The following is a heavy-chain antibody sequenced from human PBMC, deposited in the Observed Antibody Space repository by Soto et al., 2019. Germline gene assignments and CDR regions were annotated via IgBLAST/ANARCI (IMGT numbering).Heavy chain of an antibody. CDR1: GGSVSSGSYY. CDR3: AKTVPRAIRGQVGHFDY. J-gene: IGHJ4*02. D-gene: IGHD2-21*01. V-gene: IGHV4-61*01. CDR2: IYYSGST. Sequence: SETLSLTXTVSGGSVSSGSYYWSWIRQPPGKGLEWIGYIYYSGSTNYNPSLKGRVTISVDTSKNQFSLRAEDTAVYYCAKTVPRAIRGQVGHFDYWGQGTLVTVSS.